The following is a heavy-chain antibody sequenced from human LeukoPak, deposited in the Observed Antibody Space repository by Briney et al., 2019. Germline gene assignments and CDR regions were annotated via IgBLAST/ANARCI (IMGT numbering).Heavy chain of an antibody. D-gene: IGHD3-22*01. CDR3: ARAPLYYYDSSGYFN. CDR1: GFTFSDYY. CDR2: ISSSGSTI. J-gene: IGHJ4*02. Sequence: PGGSLRLSCAASGFTFSDYYMSWIRQAPGKGLEWVSYISSSGSTIYYADSVKGRFTISRDNAKNSLYLQMNSLRAEDTAVYYCARAPLYYYDSSGYFNWGQGTLVTVSS. V-gene: IGHV3-11*01.